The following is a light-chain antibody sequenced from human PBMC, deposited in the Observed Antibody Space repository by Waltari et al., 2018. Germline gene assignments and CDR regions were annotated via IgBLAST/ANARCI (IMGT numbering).Light chain of an antibody. CDR3: QKYDSAPQT. V-gene: IGKV1-27*01. J-gene: IGKJ1*01. Sequence: DIQMTQSPSSLSASVGDRVTTTCRASQGISIDLAWYQQKPGKAPNLLISGASTLQFGVPSRFSGSGSGTDFTLTISGLQPDDFATYYCQKYDSAPQTFGQGTKVEIK. CDR1: QGISID. CDR2: GAS.